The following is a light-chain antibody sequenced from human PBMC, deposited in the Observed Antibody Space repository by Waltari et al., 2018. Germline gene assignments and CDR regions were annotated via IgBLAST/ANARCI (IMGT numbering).Light chain of an antibody. CDR3: QQYSTSPFT. J-gene: IGKJ3*01. Sequence: DIVLTQSPASLSFSLGERATIPCTSSQSVSFLSREKNFLAWYQQKSRQTPKLLIYWAGVRESGVPDRFSGSGSGTNFTLTISSLQAEDAAVYYCQQYSTSPFTFGPGTTVEI. CDR1: QSVSFLSREKNF. V-gene: IGKV4-1*01. CDR2: WAG.